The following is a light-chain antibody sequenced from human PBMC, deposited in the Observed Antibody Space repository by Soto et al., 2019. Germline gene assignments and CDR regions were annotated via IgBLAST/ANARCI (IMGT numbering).Light chain of an antibody. CDR3: LQHNNYPIT. CDR1: QGISNY. Sequence: DIHMTKSASPMSASLGXIVTITCRPSQGISNYLAVVQQKPGKVPKRLLSAVSSLQSGVPSRFSGSGSGTEFTLTISSRQPEDFATYYCLQHNNYPITFGQGTRLEIK. CDR2: AVS. J-gene: IGKJ5*01. V-gene: IGKV1-17*03.